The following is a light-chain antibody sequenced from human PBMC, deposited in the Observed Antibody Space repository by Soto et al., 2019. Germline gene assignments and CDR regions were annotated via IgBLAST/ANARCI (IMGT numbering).Light chain of an antibody. CDR1: QSIGMW. J-gene: IGKJ1*01. Sequence: DIQMTQSPSTLSASVGDRVTITCRASQSIGMWLAWFQQKPGKAPKVLIHDDYSLESGVPSRFSGSGSGTELTLTISSLQPEDSATYYCKQYNSYSKTFGQGTKVDIX. V-gene: IGKV1-5*01. CDR3: KQYNSYSKT. CDR2: DDY.